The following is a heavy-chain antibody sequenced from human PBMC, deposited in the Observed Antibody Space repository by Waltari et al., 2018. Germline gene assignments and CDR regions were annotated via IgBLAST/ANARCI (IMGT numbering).Heavy chain of an antibody. D-gene: IGHD3-16*01. CDR3: ARYPRGGGWQLDY. J-gene: IGHJ4*02. CDR1: GDSLTRTNW. Sequence: QVQLQESGPGLVKPSGTLSLTCAVSGDSLTRTNWWTWVRQPPGKGLEWIGEIYHIGGTNYNPSLKSRVTISVDKSNNQFSLKLTSVTAADTAVYYCARYPRGGGWQLDYWGQGTLVTVSS. V-gene: IGHV4-4*02. CDR2: IYHIGGT.